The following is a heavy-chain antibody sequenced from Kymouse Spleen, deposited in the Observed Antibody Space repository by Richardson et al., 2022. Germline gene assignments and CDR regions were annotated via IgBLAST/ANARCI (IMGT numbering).Heavy chain of an antibody. CDR1: GFTFSSYG. J-gene: IGHJ6*02. D-gene: IGHD3-16*02. CDR3: AKVGGIMITFGGVIAPYYYGMDV. CDR2: ISYDGSNK. V-gene: IGHV3-30*18. Sequence: QVQLVESGGGVVQPGRSLRLSCAASGFTFSSYGMHWVRQAPGKGLEWVAVISYDGSNKYYADSVKGRFTISRDNSKNTLYLQMNSLRAEDTAVYYCAKVGGIMITFGGVIAPYYYGMDVWGQGTTVTVSS.